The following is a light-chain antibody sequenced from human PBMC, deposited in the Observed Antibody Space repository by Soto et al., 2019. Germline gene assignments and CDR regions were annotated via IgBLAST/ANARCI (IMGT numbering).Light chain of an antibody. Sequence: EIVLTQSPGTLSLSPGERATLPCRASQSVSSSYLAWYQQKPGQAPRLLNYGASSRATGIPDRFSGSGSGTDFTLTISRLEPEDFAVYYCQQYVSSPYTFGQGTKLEIK. CDR3: QQYVSSPYT. J-gene: IGKJ2*01. CDR2: GAS. CDR1: QSVSSSY. V-gene: IGKV3-20*01.